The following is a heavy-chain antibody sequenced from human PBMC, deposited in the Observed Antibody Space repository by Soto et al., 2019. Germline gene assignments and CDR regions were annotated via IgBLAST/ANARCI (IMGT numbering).Heavy chain of an antibody. CDR2: SYWDDDK. D-gene: IGHD2-15*01. Sequence: PTQTLTLTCAFSGFSLTTSGVGVGWIRQPPGKALEWLAFSYWDDDKRYGPSLKTRLTILKGTSKNQVVLTKTNVDPADTATYYCTHRRLGSPSVAMDVWGQGTTVTVSS. CDR3: THRRLGSPSVAMDV. CDR1: GFSLTTSGVG. V-gene: IGHV2-5*05. J-gene: IGHJ6*02.